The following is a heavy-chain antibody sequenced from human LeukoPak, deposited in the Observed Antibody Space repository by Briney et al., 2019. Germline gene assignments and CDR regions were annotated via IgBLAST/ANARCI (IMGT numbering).Heavy chain of an antibody. J-gene: IGHJ4*02. CDR3: ARSSSYSSGYYY. CDR2: IYYSGST. V-gene: IGHV4-59*08. CDR1: GGSISSYY. Sequence: SETLSLTCTVYGGSISSYYWSWIRQPPGKGMEWIGYIYYSGSTNYNPSLKSRVTISVDTSKNQFSLKLSSVTAADTAVYYCARSSSYSSGYYYWGQGTLVTVSS. D-gene: IGHD3-22*01.